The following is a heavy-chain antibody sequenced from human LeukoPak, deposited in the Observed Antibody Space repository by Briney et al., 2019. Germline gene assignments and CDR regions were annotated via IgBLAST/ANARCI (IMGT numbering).Heavy chain of an antibody. CDR2: ISSSSSYI. V-gene: IGHV3-21*01. CDR3: ARARSPVYGSHGMDV. Sequence: KTGGSLRLSCAASGFTFSSYSMNWVRQAPGKGLEWVSSISSSSSYIYYADSVKGRFTISRDNAKNSLYLQMNSLRAEDTAVYYCARARSPVYGSHGMDVWGQGTTVTVSS. CDR1: GFTFSSYS. J-gene: IGHJ6*02. D-gene: IGHD3-10*01.